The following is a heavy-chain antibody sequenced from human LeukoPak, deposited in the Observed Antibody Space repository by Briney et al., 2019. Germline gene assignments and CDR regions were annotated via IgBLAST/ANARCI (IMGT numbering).Heavy chain of an antibody. CDR2: ISGSGGST. D-gene: IGHD4-17*01. Sequence: GGSLRLSCAASGFTFSSYAMSWVRQAPGKGLEWVSAISGSGGSTYYADSVKGRFTISRDNSKNTLYLRMNSLRAVDTAVYYCAKDVYGDYGDLDYWGQGTLVTVSS. V-gene: IGHV3-23*01. J-gene: IGHJ4*02. CDR3: AKDVYGDYGDLDY. CDR1: GFTFSSYA.